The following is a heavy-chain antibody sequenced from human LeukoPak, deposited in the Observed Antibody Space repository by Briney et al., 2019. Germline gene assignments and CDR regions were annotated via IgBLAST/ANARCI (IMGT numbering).Heavy chain of an antibody. V-gene: IGHV1-69*05. Sequence: GASVKVSCKASGGTFSSYAISWVRQAPGQGLEWMGRIIPIFGTANYAQKFQGRVTIITDESTSTAYMELSSLRSEDTAVYYCARGYSSSWLPEYFQHWGQGTLVTVSS. CDR3: ARGYSSSWLPEYFQH. CDR2: IIPIFGTA. J-gene: IGHJ1*01. CDR1: GGTFSSYA. D-gene: IGHD6-13*01.